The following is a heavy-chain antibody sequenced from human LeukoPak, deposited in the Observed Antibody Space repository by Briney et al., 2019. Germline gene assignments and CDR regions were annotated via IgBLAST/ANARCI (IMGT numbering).Heavy chain of an antibody. CDR1: EFNVNDYY. CDR2: IGGSDTIV. D-gene: IGHD1-7*01. Sequence: GGSLRLSCGASEFNVNDYYISWVRQAPGKGLEWISDIGGSDTIVAYAGSVEGRFTISRDIAKNSLFLQMNSLRAYVTAVYYCARELVAGTFDHWGQGILVTVSS. CDR3: ARELVAGTFDH. V-gene: IGHV3-11*01. J-gene: IGHJ4*02.